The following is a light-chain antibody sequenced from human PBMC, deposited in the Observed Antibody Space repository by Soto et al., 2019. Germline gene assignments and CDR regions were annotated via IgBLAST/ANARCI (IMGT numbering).Light chain of an antibody. CDR3: QQYSSTPHT. J-gene: IGKJ2*01. V-gene: IGKV3-20*01. Sequence: EIVLTQSPGTLSLSPGQRATLSCRASQSVSRSYLAWYQHKRGQAPRLLMFGTGSRATGIPDRFSGTGSGTDFTLIINRLAPEDFAVYYCQQYSSTPHTFGQGTKLEIK. CDR1: QSVSRSY. CDR2: GTG.